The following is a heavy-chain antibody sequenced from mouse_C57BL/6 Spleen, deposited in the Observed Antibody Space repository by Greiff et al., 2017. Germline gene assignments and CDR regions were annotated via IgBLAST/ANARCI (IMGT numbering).Heavy chain of an antibody. Sequence: EVNLVESGGGLVKPGGSLKLSCAASGFTFSDYGMHWVRQAPEKGLEWVAYISSGSSTIYYADTVKGRFTISRDNAKNTLFLQMTSLRSEDTAMYYCAREPDYAMDYWGQGTSVTVSS. J-gene: IGHJ4*01. CDR2: ISSGSSTI. V-gene: IGHV5-17*01. CDR3: AREPDYAMDY. CDR1: GFTFSDYG.